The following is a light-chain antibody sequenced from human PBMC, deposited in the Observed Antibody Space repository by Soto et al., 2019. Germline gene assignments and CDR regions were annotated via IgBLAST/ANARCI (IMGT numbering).Light chain of an antibody. CDR2: GAS. V-gene: IGKV3-20*01. J-gene: IGKJ5*01. Sequence: EIVLTQSPGTLSLSPGERATLSCRASQSVSSSYLAWYQQKPGQAPRLLIYGASSRATGIPDRFSGSGSGTDFTLSISRLEPEDFGVYYCQQSYSTPITFGQGTRLEIK. CDR1: QSVSSSY. CDR3: QQSYSTPIT.